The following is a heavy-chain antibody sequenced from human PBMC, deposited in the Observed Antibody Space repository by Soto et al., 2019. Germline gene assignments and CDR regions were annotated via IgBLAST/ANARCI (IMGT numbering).Heavy chain of an antibody. CDR2: IYYSGRT. CDR1: GGSLSNYY. J-gene: IGHJ4*02. D-gene: IGHD4-17*01. Sequence: QVQLQESGPGLVKPSETLSLTCTVSGGSLSNYYWSWIRQPPGKGLEWIGYIYYSGRTNYNPSLKSRLTMSVDTSKNQVSLKLNSVTAADTAVYYCARNDHGGNPFFANWGQGTRVTVSS. V-gene: IGHV4-59*01. CDR3: ARNDHGGNPFFAN.